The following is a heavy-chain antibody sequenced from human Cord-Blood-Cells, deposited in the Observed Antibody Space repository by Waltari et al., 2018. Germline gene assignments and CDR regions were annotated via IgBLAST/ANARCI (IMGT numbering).Heavy chain of an antibody. V-gene: IGHV3-30*04. CDR1: GSTFSSSA. Sequence: QVQLVESGGGVVQPGRSLRLSCAASGSTFSSSAMHRVRPAPAKGLEWVAVISYDGSNKYYADSVKGRFTISRDNSKNTLYLQMNSLRAEDTAVYYCARRGRLGHSGYEYYFDYWGQGTLVTVSS. CDR2: ISYDGSNK. D-gene: IGHD5-12*01. CDR3: ARRGRLGHSGYEYYFDY. J-gene: IGHJ4*02.